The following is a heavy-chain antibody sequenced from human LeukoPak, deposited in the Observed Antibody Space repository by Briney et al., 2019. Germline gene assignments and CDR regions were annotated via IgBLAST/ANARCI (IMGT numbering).Heavy chain of an antibody. D-gene: IGHD6-13*01. CDR3: ARVGTSSWYSTGWFDP. Sequence: SETLSLTCTVSGGSISSSSYYWGWIRQPPGKGLEWIGSIYYSGSTYYNPSLKSRVTISVDTSKNQFSLKLSSVTAADTAVYYCARVGTSSWYSTGWFDPWGQGTLVTVSS. V-gene: IGHV4-39*07. CDR2: IYYSGST. CDR1: GGSISSSSYY. J-gene: IGHJ5*02.